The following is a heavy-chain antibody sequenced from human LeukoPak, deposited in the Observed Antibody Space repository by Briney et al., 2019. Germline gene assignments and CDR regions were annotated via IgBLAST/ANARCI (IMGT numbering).Heavy chain of an antibody. CDR2: ISAYNGNT. Sequence: ASVKVSCKASGYTFTSYGISWVRQAPGQGLEWMGWISAYNGNTNYAQKLQGRVTMTTDTSTSTAYMELRSLRSDDTAVYYCASSRYCGGDCYWSDYWGQGTLVTVSS. CDR3: ASSRYCGGDCYWSDY. CDR1: GYTFTSYG. J-gene: IGHJ4*02. V-gene: IGHV1-18*01. D-gene: IGHD2-21*01.